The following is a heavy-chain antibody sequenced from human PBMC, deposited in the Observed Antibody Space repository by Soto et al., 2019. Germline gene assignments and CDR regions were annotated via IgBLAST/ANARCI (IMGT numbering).Heavy chain of an antibody. J-gene: IGHJ4*02. D-gene: IGHD4-17*01. CDR2: IKHDGSET. Sequence: GGSLRLSCAASGFSFRDYWMSWVRQAPGKGLEWVLSIKHDGSETYSVDSVKGRFTSSRDNAENSVYLQMHSLRAEDTAVYFCAKGYGYYFDSWGQGTLVTVSS. CDR1: GFSFRDYW. V-gene: IGHV3-7*03. CDR3: AKGYGYYFDS.